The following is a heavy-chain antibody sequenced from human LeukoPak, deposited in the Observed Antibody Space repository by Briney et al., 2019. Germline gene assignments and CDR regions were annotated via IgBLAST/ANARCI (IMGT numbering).Heavy chain of an antibody. V-gene: IGHV4-59*01. Sequence: SETLSLTCTVSGGSISSYYWSWIRQPPGKGLEWIGYIYYSGSTNYNPSLKSRVTISVDTSKNQFSLKLSSVTAADTAVYYCARGLTTVASSWGQGTLVTVSS. CDR2: IYYSGST. J-gene: IGHJ5*02. CDR3: ARGLTTVASS. CDR1: GGSISSYY. D-gene: IGHD4-23*01.